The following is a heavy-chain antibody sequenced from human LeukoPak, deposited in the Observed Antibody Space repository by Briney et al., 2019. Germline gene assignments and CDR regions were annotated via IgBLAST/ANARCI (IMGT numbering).Heavy chain of an antibody. CDR2: IFHTGST. CDR3: ARGGSGDYYMDV. Sequence: SETLSLTCAVSGGSITTNNWWSWVRQSPGKGLEWIGEIFHTGSTKYNPSLKSRVTISVDTSKNQSSLKLSSVTAADTAVYYCARGGSGDYYMDVWGKGTTVTISS. V-gene: IGHV4-4*02. D-gene: IGHD6-25*01. J-gene: IGHJ6*03. CDR1: GGSITTNNW.